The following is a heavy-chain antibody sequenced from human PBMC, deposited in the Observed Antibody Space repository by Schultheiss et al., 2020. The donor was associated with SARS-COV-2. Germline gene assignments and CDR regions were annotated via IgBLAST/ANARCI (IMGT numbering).Heavy chain of an antibody. CDR2: ISGSGGST. CDR3: AKHRGGYSLQPLDY. D-gene: IGHD5-18*01. V-gene: IGHV3-23*01. J-gene: IGHJ4*02. Sequence: GESLKISCAASGFTFSSYAMSWVRQAPGKGLEWVSAISGSGGSTYYADSVKGRFTISRDNSKNTLYLQMNSPRAEDTAVYYCAKHRGGYSLQPLDYWGQGTLVTVSS. CDR1: GFTFSSYA.